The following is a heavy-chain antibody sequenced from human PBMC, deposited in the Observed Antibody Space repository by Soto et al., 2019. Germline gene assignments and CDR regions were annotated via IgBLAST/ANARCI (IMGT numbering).Heavy chain of an antibody. D-gene: IGHD2-2*01. CDR2: ISYXCXX. V-gene: IGHV4-30-4*01. CDR3: ARVPDR. J-gene: IGHJ5*02. CDR1: GGSISSGNYY. Sequence: SETLSLTFTVSGGSISSGNYYWSWIRQPPVKVLEFICFISYXCXXXXXXSLXXXXTXSLXXSNXXXSXXXXXXXAADTAVYYCARVPDRWGQGTLVTDSS.